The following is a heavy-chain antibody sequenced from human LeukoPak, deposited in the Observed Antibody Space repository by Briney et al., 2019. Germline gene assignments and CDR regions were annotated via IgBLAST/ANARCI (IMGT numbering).Heavy chain of an antibody. J-gene: IGHJ6*03. V-gene: IGHV4-34*01. D-gene: IGHD2-15*01. CDR2: INHSGST. CDR3: ARGRGAYCSGGSCYRAYYYYMDV. CDR1: GGSFSGYY. Sequence: PSETLSLTCAVYGGSFSGYYWSWIRQPPGKGLEWIGEINHSGSTNYNPSLKSRVTISVDTSKNQFSLKLSSVTAADTAVYYCARGRGAYCSGGSCYRAYYYYMDVWGKGTTVTVSS.